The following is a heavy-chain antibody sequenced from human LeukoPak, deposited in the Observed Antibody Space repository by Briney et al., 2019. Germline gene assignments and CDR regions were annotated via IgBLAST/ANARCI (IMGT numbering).Heavy chain of an antibody. CDR1: GFTFSSYW. CDR3: AREYSSSWYDWFDP. J-gene: IGHJ5*02. D-gene: IGHD6-13*01. V-gene: IGHV3-7*03. CDR2: IKQDGSGK. Sequence: GGSLRLSCAASGFTFSSYWMSWVRQAPGKGLEWVANIKQDGSGKYYVDSVKGRFTISRDNAKNSLYLQMNSLRAEDTAVYYRAREYSSSWYDWFDPWDQGTLVTVSS.